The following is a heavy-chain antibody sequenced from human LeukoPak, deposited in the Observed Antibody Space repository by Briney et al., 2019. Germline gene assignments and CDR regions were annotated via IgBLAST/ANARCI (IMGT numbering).Heavy chain of an antibody. J-gene: IGHJ4*02. CDR2: ISYDGSNK. D-gene: IGHD1-26*01. CDR3: AEDRGSHSLWDY. CDR1: GFTFSSYC. Sequence: PGGSLRLSCAASGFTFSSYCMHWVRQAPGKGLEWVAVISYDGSNKYYADSVKGRFAISRDNSKNTLYVEMNSLRAEDTAVYYCAEDRGSHSLWDYWGQGTLVTVSS. V-gene: IGHV3-30*03.